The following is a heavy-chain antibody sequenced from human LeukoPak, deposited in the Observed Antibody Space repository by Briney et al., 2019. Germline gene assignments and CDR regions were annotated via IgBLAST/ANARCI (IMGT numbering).Heavy chain of an antibody. V-gene: IGHV1-8*03. CDR1: GYTFTNYD. CDR3: ARLRATSWPTYYFDY. Sequence: ASVKVSCKASGYTFTNYDINWVRQATGQGPEWMAWLNPNSGDTGFAQKFQGRLTITRDTSINTAYMELSSLRSEDTAVYYCARLRATSWPTYYFDYWGQGTLVTVSS. J-gene: IGHJ4*02. D-gene: IGHD2-2*01. CDR2: LNPNSGDT.